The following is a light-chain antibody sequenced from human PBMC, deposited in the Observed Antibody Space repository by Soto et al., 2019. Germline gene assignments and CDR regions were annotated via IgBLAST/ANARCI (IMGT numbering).Light chain of an antibody. CDR2: EVV. CDR3: KSYAGSNTYV. V-gene: IGLV2-8*01. CDR1: TNDIGVYDF. J-gene: IGLJ1*01. Sequence: QPVLTQPPSAAGAPGQSVTISCTGTTNDIGVYDFVSWYQHHPGKAPRLIIYEVVQRPSGVPDRFSGSKSGNTASLTVSGLQASDEADYFCKSYAGSNTYVFGSGTKVTVL.